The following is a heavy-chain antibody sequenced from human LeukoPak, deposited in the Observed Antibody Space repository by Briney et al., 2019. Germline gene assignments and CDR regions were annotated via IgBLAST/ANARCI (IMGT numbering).Heavy chain of an antibody. CDR1: GFTVSNYE. CDR2: IRSSGII. J-gene: IGHJ6*02. Sequence: GGSLRLSCAVSGFTVSNYELNWVRQAPGKGLQWVSQIRSSGIIYYADFVKGRFTISRDNSKNTLFLQMNSLRAEDTAVYYCAKDDLGGYDYYYYYYGMDVWGQGTTVTVSS. CDR3: AKDDLGGYDYYYYYYGMDV. V-gene: IGHV3-48*03. D-gene: IGHD5-12*01.